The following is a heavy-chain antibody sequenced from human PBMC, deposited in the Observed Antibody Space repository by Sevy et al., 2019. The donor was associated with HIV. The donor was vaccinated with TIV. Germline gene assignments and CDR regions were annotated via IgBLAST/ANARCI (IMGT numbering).Heavy chain of an antibody. V-gene: IGHV1-46*03. CDR3: AREGSSATKNNWFDP. CDR2: INPSGGST. D-gene: IGHD6-6*01. CDR1: GYTFTSYY. Sequence: ASLKVSCKASGYTFTSYYMHWVRQAPGQGLEWMGIINPSGGSTSYAQKFQGRVTMTRDTSTSTVYMELSSLRSEDTAVYYCAREGSSATKNNWFDPWGQGTLDTVSS. J-gene: IGHJ5*02.